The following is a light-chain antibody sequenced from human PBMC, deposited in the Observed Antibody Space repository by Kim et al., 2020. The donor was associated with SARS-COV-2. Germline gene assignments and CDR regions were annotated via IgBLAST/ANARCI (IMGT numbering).Light chain of an antibody. CDR2: GAS. CDR1: QSLGSN. V-gene: IGKV3-15*01. Sequence: EILMTQSPATVSVSPGETATLSCRASQSLGSNLAWYQQKPGQAPRLLVYGASTRATGIPARFSGSGSGTEFSLLISSLQSEDFAVYYCQQYNSWPLTFGGGTKVDIK. J-gene: IGKJ4*01. CDR3: QQYNSWPLT.